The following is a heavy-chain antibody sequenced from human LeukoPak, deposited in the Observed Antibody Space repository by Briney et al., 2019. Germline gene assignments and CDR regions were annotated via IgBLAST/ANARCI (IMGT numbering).Heavy chain of an antibody. V-gene: IGHV4-39*02. CDR3: ASTYRSSPYYFDY. CDR1: GGSISSSSHY. Sequence: SETLSLTCTASGGSISSSSHYWGWIHQPPGNGLEWIGSIYYSGTTYYNPSLKSRVTISVDTSNNHFSLKLSSVTAPDTAVYYCASTYRSSPYYFDYWGQGTLVTVSS. J-gene: IGHJ4*02. CDR2: IYYSGTT. D-gene: IGHD6-13*01.